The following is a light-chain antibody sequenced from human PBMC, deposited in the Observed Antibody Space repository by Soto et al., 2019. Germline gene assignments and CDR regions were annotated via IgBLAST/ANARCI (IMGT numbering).Light chain of an antibody. J-gene: IGKJ1*01. CDR1: QSVSSYY. Sequence: EIVLTQSPGTLSLSPGERATLSCRASQSVSSYYLAWYQQKPGQAPRLLIYAASSRATGIPDRFSGSGSGTDFTLSISRLEPEDFAVYFCQQYGSSPLTFGQGTKVDIK. CDR2: AAS. V-gene: IGKV3-20*01. CDR3: QQYGSSPLT.